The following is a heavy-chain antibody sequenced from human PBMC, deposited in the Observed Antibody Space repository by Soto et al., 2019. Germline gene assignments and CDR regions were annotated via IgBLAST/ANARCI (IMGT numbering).Heavy chain of an antibody. Sequence: GGSLRLSCAASGFTFSSYWMSWVRQAPGKGLECVANIKQDESEKYYVDSVKGRFTISRDNTKNSLYLHMNSLRAEDTAVYYCARVEYGSGTYYSYYFDYWGQGTLVTVSS. D-gene: IGHD3-10*01. CDR3: ARVEYGSGTYYSYYFDY. V-gene: IGHV3-7*05. CDR1: GFTFSSYW. CDR2: IKQDESEK. J-gene: IGHJ4*02.